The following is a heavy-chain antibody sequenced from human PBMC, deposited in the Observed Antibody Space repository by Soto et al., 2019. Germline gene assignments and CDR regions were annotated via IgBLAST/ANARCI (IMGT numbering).Heavy chain of an antibody. Sequence: QVQLQESGPGLVKPSETLSLTCTVSGDSVSSGSYYWMWIRQPPGKGLEWIGYFSNSGSTNYNSSLKYRVTISVDKSKNQLTRKLTSVNAADTAVYYCARAYYFGSGRGRSMDGWVHGTTVTVSS. CDR2: FSNSGST. D-gene: IGHD3-10*01. CDR1: GDSVSSGSYY. J-gene: IGHJ6*02. CDR3: ARAYYFGSGRGRSMDG. V-gene: IGHV4-61*01.